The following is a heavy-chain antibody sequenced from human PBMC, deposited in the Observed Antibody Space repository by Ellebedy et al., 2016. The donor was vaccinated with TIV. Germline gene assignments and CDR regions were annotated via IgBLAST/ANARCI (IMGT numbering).Heavy chain of an antibody. Sequence: GESLKISCAASGFTFSRFGMTWVRQAPGKGLEWVSYINSGSTSIYYADSVKGRFTISRDNAKKSLYLQMNSLRAEDTAVYYCAKAGSGWSYYYYGMDVWGQGTTVTVSS. J-gene: IGHJ6*02. CDR3: AKAGSGWSYYYYGMDV. CDR1: GFTFSRFG. CDR2: INSGSTSI. V-gene: IGHV3-48*01. D-gene: IGHD6-19*01.